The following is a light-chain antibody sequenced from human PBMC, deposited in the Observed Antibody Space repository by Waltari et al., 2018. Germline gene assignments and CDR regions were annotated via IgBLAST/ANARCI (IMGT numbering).Light chain of an antibody. Sequence: DIQMTQSPSTTLACVGGHATITCRASQSITRWVAWYQQNPGKAPNLLIYEASTLKSGVPSRFSGSGSGTEFTLTISSLQPDDFATYYCQQCNTYSRTFGQGTKVEIK. CDR1: QSITRW. V-gene: IGKV1-5*03. J-gene: IGKJ1*01. CDR3: QQCNTYSRT. CDR2: EAS.